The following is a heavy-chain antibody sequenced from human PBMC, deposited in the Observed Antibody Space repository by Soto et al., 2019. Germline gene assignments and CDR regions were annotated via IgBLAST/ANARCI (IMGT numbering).Heavy chain of an antibody. CDR1: GGPISSNNFY. CDR3: VRYDRINMNPYSTEGFHI. D-gene: IGHD3-3*02. V-gene: IGHV4-39*01. J-gene: IGHJ3*02. CDR2: INYSGNI. Sequence: SETLSLTCTVSGGPISSNNFYWAWIRKPPGKGLEWIGSINYSGNIYYNPSLKIRVTISVDTSKNQFSLRLSSVTAADTGVYYCVRYDRINMNPYSTEGFHIWGQGTMVTVSS.